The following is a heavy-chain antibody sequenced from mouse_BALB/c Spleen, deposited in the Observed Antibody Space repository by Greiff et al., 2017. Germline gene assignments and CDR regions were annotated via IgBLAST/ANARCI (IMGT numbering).Heavy chain of an antibody. J-gene: IGHJ2*01. CDR3: ARSPYGYDYFDC. CDR2: INPSTGYT. Sequence: QVQLQQSGAELAKPGASVKMSCKASGYTFTSYWMHWVKQRPGQGLEWIGYINPSTGYTEYNQKFKDKATLTADKSSSTAYMQLSSLTSEDSAVYYCARSPYGYDYFDCWGQGTTLTVSS. CDR1: GYTFTSYW. V-gene: IGHV1-7*01. D-gene: IGHD2-2*01.